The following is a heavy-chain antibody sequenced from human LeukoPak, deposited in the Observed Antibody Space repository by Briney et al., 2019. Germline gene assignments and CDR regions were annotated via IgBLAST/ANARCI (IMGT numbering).Heavy chain of an antibody. CDR3: ARAGRCSSTSCYTLYFDY. CDR2: IYYSGST. D-gene: IGHD2-2*02. CDR1: GGSVSSYS. J-gene: IGHJ4*02. Sequence: SETLSLTCNVSGGSVSSYSWSWIRQSPGQGLEWIGYIYYSGSTKYNPSLESRVTISVDTSKNQFSLKLSSVTAADTAVYYCARAGRCSSTSCYTLYFDYWGQGTLVTVSS. V-gene: IGHV4-59*02.